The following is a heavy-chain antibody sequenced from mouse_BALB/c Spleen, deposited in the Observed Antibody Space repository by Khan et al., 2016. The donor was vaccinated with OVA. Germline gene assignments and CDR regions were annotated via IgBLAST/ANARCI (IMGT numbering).Heavy chain of an antibody. V-gene: IGHV1S132*01. D-gene: IGHD3-2*02. CDR2: IYPGTDNT. Sequence: QVRLQQSGAELVRPGASVKLSCKTSGYIFTSYWIHWVKQRSEQGLEWIARIYPGTDNTYYNEKLKDKATLTADKSSSTAYMQLSSLKSEDSAVYFCAREEALYYVDYWGQGTTLTVSS. J-gene: IGHJ2*01. CDR1: GYIFTSYW. CDR3: AREEALYYVDY.